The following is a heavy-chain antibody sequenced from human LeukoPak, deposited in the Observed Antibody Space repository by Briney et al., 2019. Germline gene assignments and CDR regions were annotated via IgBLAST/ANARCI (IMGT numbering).Heavy chain of an antibody. CDR1: GGSISSYY. Sequence: SETLSLTCTVSGGSISSYYWSWIRQPPGKGLEWIGYIYYSGSTNYNPSLKSRVTISVDTSKNQLSLKLSSVTAADTAVYYCASHDYGDNRALDYWGQGTLVTVSS. CDR3: ASHDYGDNRALDY. V-gene: IGHV4-59*08. J-gene: IGHJ4*02. CDR2: IYYSGST. D-gene: IGHD4-17*01.